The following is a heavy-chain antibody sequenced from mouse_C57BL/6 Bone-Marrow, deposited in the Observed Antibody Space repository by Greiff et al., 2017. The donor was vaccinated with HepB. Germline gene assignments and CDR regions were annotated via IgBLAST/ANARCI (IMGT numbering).Heavy chain of an antibody. CDR2: IYPGSGNT. J-gene: IGHJ2*01. CDR1: GYTFTDYY. Sequence: QVQLQQSGAELVRPGASVKLSCKASGYTFTDYYINWVKQRPGQGLEWIARIYPGSGNTYYNEKFKGKATLTAEKSSSTAYMQLSSLTSEDSAVYFCARDYYGNFDYWGQGTTLTVSS. CDR3: ARDYYGNFDY. D-gene: IGHD1-1*02. V-gene: IGHV1-76*01.